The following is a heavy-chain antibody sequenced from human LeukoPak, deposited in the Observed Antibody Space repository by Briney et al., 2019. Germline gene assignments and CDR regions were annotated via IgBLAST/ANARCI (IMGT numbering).Heavy chain of an antibody. CDR2: ISSSSSTI. D-gene: IGHD2-15*01. CDR1: GFTFSSYS. Sequence: PGGSLRLSCAASGFTFSSYSMNWVRQAPGKGLEWVSYISSSSSTIYYADSVKGRFTISRDNAKNSLYLQMNSLRAEDTAVYYCATYCSGGSCYSFPGPSEDAFDIWGQGTMVTVSS. J-gene: IGHJ3*02. V-gene: IGHV3-48*01. CDR3: ATYCSGGSCYSFPGPSEDAFDI.